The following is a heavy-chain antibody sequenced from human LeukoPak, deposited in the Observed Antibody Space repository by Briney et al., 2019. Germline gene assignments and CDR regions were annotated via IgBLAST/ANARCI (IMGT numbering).Heavy chain of an antibody. Sequence: GGSLRLSCAASGFTFSSYAMSWVRQAPGKGLEWVSVLYSGGGTYYADSVKGRFTISRDNSKNTLYLQMNNLRAEDAAVYYCARGSDVTWFDPWGQGTLVTVSS. J-gene: IGHJ5*02. CDR1: GFTFSSYA. D-gene: IGHD4-11*01. V-gene: IGHV3-53*01. CDR2: LYSGGGT. CDR3: ARGSDVTWFDP.